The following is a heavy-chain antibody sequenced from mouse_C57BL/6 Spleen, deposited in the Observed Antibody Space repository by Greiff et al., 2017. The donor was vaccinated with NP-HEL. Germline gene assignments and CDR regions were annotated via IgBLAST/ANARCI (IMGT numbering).Heavy chain of an antibody. J-gene: IGHJ4*01. Sequence: EVQLVESEGGLVQPGSSMKLSCTASGFTFSDYYMAWVRQVPEKGLEWVANINYDGSSTYYLDSLKSRFIISRDNAKNILYLQMSSLKSEDTATYYCARDFGKGYAMDYWGQGTSVTVSS. CDR2: INYDGSST. D-gene: IGHD2-1*01. CDR1: GFTFSDYY. CDR3: ARDFGKGYAMDY. V-gene: IGHV5-16*01.